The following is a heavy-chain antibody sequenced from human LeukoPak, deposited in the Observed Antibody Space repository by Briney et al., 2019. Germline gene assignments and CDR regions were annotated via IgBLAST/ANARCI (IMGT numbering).Heavy chain of an antibody. V-gene: IGHV1-69*01. CDR2: IIPIFGTA. CDR3: ARGLFHYDSSGYAEMNAFDI. CDR1: GGTFSSYA. J-gene: IGHJ3*02. D-gene: IGHD3-22*01. Sequence: PVKVSCKASGGTFSSYAISWVRQAPGQGLEWMGGIIPIFGTANYAQKFQGRVTITADESTSTAYMELSSLRSEDTAVYYCARGLFHYDSSGYAEMNAFDIWGQGTMVTVSS.